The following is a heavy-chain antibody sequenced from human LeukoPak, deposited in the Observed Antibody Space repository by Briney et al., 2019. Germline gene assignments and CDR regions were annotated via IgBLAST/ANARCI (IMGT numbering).Heavy chain of an antibody. J-gene: IGHJ6*03. Sequence: SETLSLTCAVYGGSFSGYYWSWIRQPPGKGLEWIGEIYHSGSTNYNPSLKSRVTISVDKSKNQFSLKLSSVTAADTAVYYCARGMGNSSGWYWNYYYYMDVWGKGTTVTVSS. V-gene: IGHV4-34*01. CDR2: IYHSGST. CDR3: ARGMGNSSGWYWNYYYYMDV. CDR1: GGSFSGYY. D-gene: IGHD6-19*01.